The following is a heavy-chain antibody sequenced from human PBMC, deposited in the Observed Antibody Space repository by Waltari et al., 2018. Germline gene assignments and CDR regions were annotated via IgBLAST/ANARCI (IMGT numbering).Heavy chain of an antibody. Sequence: QVQLVQSGAEVKKPGASVKVSCKASGYTFTSYGISWVRQAPGQGLEGMGWISAYNGNTNSAQKLQGRVTMTTDTSTSTAYMELRSLRSDDTAVYYCARDPYDFWSGYQTTNWFDPWGQGTLVTVSS. CDR1: GYTFTSYG. D-gene: IGHD3-3*01. CDR3: ARDPYDFWSGYQTTNWFDP. J-gene: IGHJ5*02. V-gene: IGHV1-18*01. CDR2: ISAYNGNT.